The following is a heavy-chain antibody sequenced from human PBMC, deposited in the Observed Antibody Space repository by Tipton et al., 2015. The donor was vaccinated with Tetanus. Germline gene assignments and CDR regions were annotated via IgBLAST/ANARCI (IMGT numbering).Heavy chain of an antibody. Sequence: VQSGAEVREPGASVKVSCKAFGYTFTNYGIHWVRQAPGQGLEWLGWINPDSGGTKYTQNFQGRVTMTRDTPTTTVYLELTSLKSDDTAVYYCARDWYVTGTTSHFDFWGQGSLVNVSS. CDR3: ARDWYVTGTTSHFDF. D-gene: IGHD1-7*01. J-gene: IGHJ4*02. V-gene: IGHV1-2*02. CDR1: GYTFTNYG. CDR2: INPDSGGT.